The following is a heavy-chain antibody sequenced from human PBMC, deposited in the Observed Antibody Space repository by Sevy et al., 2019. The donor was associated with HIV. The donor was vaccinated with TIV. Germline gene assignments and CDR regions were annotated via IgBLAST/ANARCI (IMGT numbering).Heavy chain of an antibody. CDR3: ARDGNGYNYRDAFDI. V-gene: IGHV4-4*07. Sequence: SETLSLTCTVSGGSISSYYWSWIRQPAGEGLEWIGRIYTSGSTNYNPSLKSRVTMSVDTSKNQFSLKLSSVTAADTAVYYCARDGNGYNYRDAFDIWGQGTMVTVSS. CDR2: IYTSGST. CDR1: GGSISSYY. J-gene: IGHJ3*02. D-gene: IGHD5-12*01.